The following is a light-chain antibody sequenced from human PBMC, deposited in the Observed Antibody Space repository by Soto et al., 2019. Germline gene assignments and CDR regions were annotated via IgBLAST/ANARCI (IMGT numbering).Light chain of an antibody. CDR1: QSVSSN. J-gene: IGKJ3*01. CDR3: QQYGSSPFT. V-gene: IGKV3-15*01. Sequence: EIVMTQSPATLSVSPGERATLSCRASQSVSSNLAWYQQKPGQAPRLLIYGASTRATGIPARFSGSGSGTEFTLTISSLEPEDFADFYCQQYGSSPFTFGPGTKVDIK. CDR2: GAS.